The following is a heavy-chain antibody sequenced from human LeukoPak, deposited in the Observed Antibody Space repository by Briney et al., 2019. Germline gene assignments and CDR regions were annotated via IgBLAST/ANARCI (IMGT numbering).Heavy chain of an antibody. CDR3: AVEVGARSFTYYYYMDV. J-gene: IGHJ6*03. Sequence: VASVKVSCKASGYTFTGYYMHWVRQAPGQGLEWMGWINPNSGGTNYAQKFQGRVTKTRDTSISTAYMELSRLRSDDTAVYYCAVEVGARSFTYYYYMDVWGKGTTVTVSS. V-gene: IGHV1-2*02. CDR1: GYTFTGYY. CDR2: INPNSGGT. D-gene: IGHD1-26*01.